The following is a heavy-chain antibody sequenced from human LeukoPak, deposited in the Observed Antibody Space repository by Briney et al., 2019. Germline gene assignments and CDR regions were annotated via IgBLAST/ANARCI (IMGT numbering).Heavy chain of an antibody. CDR2: ISAHNGNT. D-gene: IGHD6-19*01. CDR3: ARHFSSGWPLEALDV. Sequence: GASVKVSCKASGFTFTTYAFSWVRQAPGQGLEWMGWISAHNGNTNYAQKLQGRVTMTTDTSTNTAYMELRSPRFDDTAVYYCARHFSSGWPLEALDVWGQGTLVTVSS. CDR1: GFTFTTYA. V-gene: IGHV1-18*01. J-gene: IGHJ3*01.